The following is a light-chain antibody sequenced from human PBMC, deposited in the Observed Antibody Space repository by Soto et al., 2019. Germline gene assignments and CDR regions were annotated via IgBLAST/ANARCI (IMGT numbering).Light chain of an antibody. V-gene: IGKV3-15*01. CDR3: HHYDNWPMT. Sequence: EIVMTHSPATLSVYPWEVVTLSCRASESVSSHLAWYQQKPGQAPRLLIYDSSTRATGIPARFSGSESGTEFTLTISSLQSEDFAVYYCHHYDNWPMTFGQGTRLEIK. CDR2: DSS. J-gene: IGKJ5*01. CDR1: ESVSSH.